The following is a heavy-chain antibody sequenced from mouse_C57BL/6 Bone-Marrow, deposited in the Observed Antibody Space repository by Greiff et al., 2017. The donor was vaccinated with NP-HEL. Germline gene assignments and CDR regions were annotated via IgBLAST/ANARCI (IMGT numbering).Heavy chain of an antibody. V-gene: IGHV2-2*01. J-gene: IGHJ4*01. Sequence: VKLVESGPGLVQPSQSLSITCTVSGFSLTSYGVHWVRQSPGKGLEWLGVIWSGGSNDYNAAFISRLSISKDNSKSQVFFKMNSLQADDTAIYYCARLLRYAIDYWGQGTSVTVSS. D-gene: IGHD1-1*01. CDR3: ARLLRYAIDY. CDR1: GFSLTSYG. CDR2: IWSGGSN.